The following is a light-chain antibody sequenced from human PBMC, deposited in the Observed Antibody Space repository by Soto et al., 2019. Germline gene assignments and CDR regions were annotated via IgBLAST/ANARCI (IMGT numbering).Light chain of an antibody. V-gene: IGKV3-15*01. CDR1: QSISNSY. Sequence: SPGPISLSPGQRATLSCRASQSISNSYLAWYQQKPGQAPRLLIYGAPTRATGIPARFSGSGSGTEFTLTISSLQSEDFMVYFCQQYNNCPWTFGQGTKVDIK. CDR2: GAP. J-gene: IGKJ1*01. CDR3: QQYNNCPWT.